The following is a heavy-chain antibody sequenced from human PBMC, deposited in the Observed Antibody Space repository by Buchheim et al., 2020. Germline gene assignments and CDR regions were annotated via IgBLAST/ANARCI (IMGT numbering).Heavy chain of an antibody. CDR2: INPSGGST. Sequence: QVQLVQSGPEVKKPGASVKVSCKASGYTFTGYYMHWVRQAPGQGLEWMGAINPSGGSTSYAQKFQGRVIMTRDRSTSTVYLELSSLRSEDTAVYYCARDDVGGMDVWGQGTT. CDR3: ARDDVGGMDV. J-gene: IGHJ6*02. D-gene: IGHD3-10*02. V-gene: IGHV1-46*01. CDR1: GYTFTGYY.